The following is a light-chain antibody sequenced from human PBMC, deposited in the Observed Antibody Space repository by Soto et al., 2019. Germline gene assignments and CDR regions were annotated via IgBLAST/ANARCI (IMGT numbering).Light chain of an antibody. J-gene: IGKJ3*01. CDR1: ESVNRVY. V-gene: IGKV3-20*01. CDR3: QQYVTPPFT. CDR2: GAS. Sequence: EIVLAQSPDTLSLSPGERATLSCRASESVNRVYLAWYQHKPGQAPRLLIFGASERATGIPDRFSGSGSGTDFTLTISRLEPEDFEVYYCQQYVTPPFTFGPGTKVDIK.